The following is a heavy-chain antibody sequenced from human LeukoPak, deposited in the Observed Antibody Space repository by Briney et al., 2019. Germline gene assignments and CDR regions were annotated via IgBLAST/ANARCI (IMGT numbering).Heavy chain of an antibody. CDR1: GGSISSGSYY. Sequence: SETLSLTCTVSGGSISSGSYYWDWIRQPPGTGLEWIGYIYYSGSTYNNPSLKSRATISVNTSKNQFSLKLSSVTAADTAVYYCARLKLSFGESLYYFDYWGQGTLVTVSS. V-gene: IGHV4-39*01. CDR2: IYYSGST. CDR3: ARLKLSFGESLYYFDY. J-gene: IGHJ4*02. D-gene: IGHD3-10*01.